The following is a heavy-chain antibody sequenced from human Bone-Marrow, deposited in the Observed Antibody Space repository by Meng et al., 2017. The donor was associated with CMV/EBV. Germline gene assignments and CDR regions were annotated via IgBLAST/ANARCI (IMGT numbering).Heavy chain of an antibody. CDR1: GGSISSYY. Sequence: SETLSLTCTVSGGSISSYYWSWIRQPPGKGLEWIGYIYYSGSTNYNPSLKSRVTISVDTSKNQFSLKLSSVTAADTAVYYCARVPTYLGTYDSSGYYPYYYYGMDVWGQGTTVTVSS. CDR2: IYYSGST. J-gene: IGHJ6*02. D-gene: IGHD3-22*01. CDR3: ARVPTYLGTYDSSGYYPYYYYGMDV. V-gene: IGHV4-59*12.